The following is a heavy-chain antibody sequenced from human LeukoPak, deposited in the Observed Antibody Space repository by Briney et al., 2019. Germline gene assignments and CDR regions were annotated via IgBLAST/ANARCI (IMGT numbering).Heavy chain of an antibody. V-gene: IGHV1-2*02. Sequence: GASVKVSCKASGYTFTGYYMHWVRQAPGQGLEWMGWINPNSGGTYYAENFQGRVTMTRDTSMSTAYMELSSLRSEDTAVYYCAREATNSGSYSVDYWGQGTLVTVSS. CDR2: INPNSGGT. J-gene: IGHJ4*02. CDR3: AREATNSGSYSVDY. CDR1: GYTFTGYY. D-gene: IGHD1-26*01.